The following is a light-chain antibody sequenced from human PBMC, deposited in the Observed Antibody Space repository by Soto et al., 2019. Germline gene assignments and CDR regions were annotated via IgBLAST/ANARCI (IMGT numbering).Light chain of an antibody. Sequence: DIQMTQSPSTLSASVGDRVTITCRASQSISTWLAWYQQEPGKAPKLLIHKASSLHSGVPARFSGSGSGTDFTLTISSLHPDDFATYYCQQYYSCSPTFGHGTKVEIK. J-gene: IGKJ1*01. V-gene: IGKV1-5*03. CDR1: QSISTW. CDR2: KAS. CDR3: QQYYSCSPT.